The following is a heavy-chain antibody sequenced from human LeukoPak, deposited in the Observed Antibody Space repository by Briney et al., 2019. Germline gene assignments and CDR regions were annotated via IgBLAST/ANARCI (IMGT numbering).Heavy chain of an antibody. Sequence: GGSLRLSCAASGFTFSSYSMNWVRQAPGKGLEWVSSISSSSGYIYYADSVKGRFTISRDNAKNSLYLQMNSLRAEDTAVYYCARVYSYNWFDPWGQGTLVTVSS. CDR1: GFTFSSYS. CDR3: ARVYSYNWFDP. J-gene: IGHJ5*02. V-gene: IGHV3-21*01. CDR2: ISSSSGYI. D-gene: IGHD5-18*01.